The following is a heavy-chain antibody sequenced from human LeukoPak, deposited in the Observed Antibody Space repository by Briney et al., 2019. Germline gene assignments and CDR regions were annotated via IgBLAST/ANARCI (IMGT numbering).Heavy chain of an antibody. V-gene: IGHV4-39*07. D-gene: IGHD3-10*01. CDR1: GGSISTSSYY. Sequence: SETLSLTCTVSGGSISTSSYYWGWVRQPPGKGLEWIGNNSPSLKSRVTISLDTSRNQFSLKLNSVTAADTAVYYCAKSNGYGLVDIWGQGTMVTVSS. CDR3: AKSNGYGLVDI. J-gene: IGHJ3*02.